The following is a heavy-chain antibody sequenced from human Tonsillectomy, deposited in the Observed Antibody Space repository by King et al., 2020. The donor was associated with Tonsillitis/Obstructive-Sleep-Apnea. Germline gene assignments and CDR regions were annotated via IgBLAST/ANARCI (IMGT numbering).Heavy chain of an antibody. D-gene: IGHD6-6*01. CDR3: AREEYSSSSNWFDP. V-gene: IGHV4-34*01. CDR2: INNSGST. Sequence: VQLQQWGAGLLKPSETLSLTCAVYGGSFSGYYWGWIRQPPGKGLEWFGEINNSGSTNYNPSLKSRVTISVDTSKNQFSLKLSSVTAADTAVYYCAREEYSSSSNWFDPWGQGTLVTVSS. CDR1: GGSFSGYY. J-gene: IGHJ5*02.